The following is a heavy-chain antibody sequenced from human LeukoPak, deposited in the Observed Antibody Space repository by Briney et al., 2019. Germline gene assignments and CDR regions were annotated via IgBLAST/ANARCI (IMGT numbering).Heavy chain of an antibody. V-gene: IGHV1-18*01. Sequence: ASVKVSCKASGYTFTSYGISWVRQAPGQGLEWMGWIIAYNGNTNYAQKLQGRVTMTTDTSTSTAYMELRSLRSDDTAVYYCARDPRGEAVAVDYYYGMDVWGQGTTVTVSS. CDR1: GYTFTSYG. J-gene: IGHJ6*02. CDR3: ARDPRGEAVAVDYYYGMDV. CDR2: IIAYNGNT. D-gene: IGHD6-19*01.